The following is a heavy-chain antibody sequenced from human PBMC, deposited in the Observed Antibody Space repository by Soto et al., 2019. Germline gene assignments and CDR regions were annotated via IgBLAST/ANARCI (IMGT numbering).Heavy chain of an antibody. CDR1: GFTLSRDW. Sequence: PGGSLRLSCAVSGFTLSRDWMSWVRQATGKGPEWVASISQDGSEKYYVDSVKDRFSISRDNAKNSLYLQMNSLRAEDTALYYCARSIYWGQGTLVTVSS. CDR3: ARSIY. V-gene: IGHV3-7*01. J-gene: IGHJ4*02. CDR2: ISQDGSEK.